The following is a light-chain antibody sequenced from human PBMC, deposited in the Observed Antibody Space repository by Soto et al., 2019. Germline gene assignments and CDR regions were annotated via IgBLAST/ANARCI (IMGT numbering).Light chain of an antibody. CDR3: QQYDNSRRT. CDR2: GAS. J-gene: IGKJ4*02. V-gene: IGKV3-20*01. Sequence: EIVLTQSPGTLSLSPGERATLSCRASQSFSSSYLAWYQQKPGQAPRLLIYGASSRATGIPDRFSGSGSGTDFTLTISRLEPEDFAVYYCQQYDNSRRTFGRGTKVDIK. CDR1: QSFSSSY.